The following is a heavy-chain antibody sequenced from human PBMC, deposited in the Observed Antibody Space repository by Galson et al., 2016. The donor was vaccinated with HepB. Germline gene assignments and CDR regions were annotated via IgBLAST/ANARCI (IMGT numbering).Heavy chain of an antibody. V-gene: IGHV4-34*01. D-gene: IGHD6-13*01. CDR2: INQSGST. CDR1: GGSFSGYY. Sequence: SETLSLTCAVSGGSFSGYYWSWIRQSPGKGLEWIGEINQSGSTNSNPSLKSRVTISVDTSKNQFSLRLNSVTAADTAVYYCARARSSAFDIGRQGPMVTVSS. J-gene: IGHJ3*02. CDR3: ARARSSAFDI.